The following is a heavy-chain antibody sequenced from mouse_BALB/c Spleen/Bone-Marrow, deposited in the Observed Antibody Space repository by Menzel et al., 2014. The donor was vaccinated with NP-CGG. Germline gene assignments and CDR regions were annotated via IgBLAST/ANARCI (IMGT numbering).Heavy chain of an antibody. J-gene: IGHJ4*01. D-gene: IGHD2-14*01. V-gene: IGHV1-14*01. CDR2: INPYNDGT. CDR3: ASPYYRYDALDY. CDR1: GYTFTSYV. Sequence: VQLKQSGPELVKPGASVKMSCKASGYTFTSYVMHWVKQKPGQGLEWIGYINPYNDGTKYNEKFKGKATLTSDKSSSTAYMELSSLTSEDSAVYYCASPYYRYDALDYWGQGTSVIVSS.